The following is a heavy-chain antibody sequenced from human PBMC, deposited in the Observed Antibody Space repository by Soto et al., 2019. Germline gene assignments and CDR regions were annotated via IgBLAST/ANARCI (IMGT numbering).Heavy chain of an antibody. Sequence: ASVKVSCKASADTFTGYTVTWVRQAPGQGLEWVGRVIPILGASNFAQKFQGRVTISADKSTDTAYMVLTGLTSEDTAVYYCARSRGSYYSNFDSWGQGTLVTVSS. CDR3: ARSRGSYYSNFDS. V-gene: IGHV1-69*08. CDR2: VIPILGAS. J-gene: IGHJ4*02. CDR1: ADTFTGYT. D-gene: IGHD3-10*01.